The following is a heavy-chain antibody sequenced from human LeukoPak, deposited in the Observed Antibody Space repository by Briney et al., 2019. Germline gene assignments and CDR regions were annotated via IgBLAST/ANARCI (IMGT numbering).Heavy chain of an antibody. V-gene: IGHV3-30*18. CDR3: VKLDYGGKPFDY. Sequence: GGSLRLSCTTSGITFSNYGMHWARQAPGKGLEWVAVISDDGGNLHYANSVKGRFTISRDNSNNTLILHMNSLRAEDTAVYYCVKLDYGGKPFDYWGQGTLVTVSS. CDR2: ISDDGGNL. J-gene: IGHJ4*02. CDR1: GITFSNYG. D-gene: IGHD4-23*01.